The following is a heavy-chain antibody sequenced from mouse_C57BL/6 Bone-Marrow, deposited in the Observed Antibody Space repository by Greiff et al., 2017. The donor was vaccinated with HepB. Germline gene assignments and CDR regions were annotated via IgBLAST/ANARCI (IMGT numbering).Heavy chain of an antibody. Sequence: EVQVVESGGDLVKPGGSLKLSCAASGFTFSSYGMSWVRQTPDKRLEWVATISSGGSYTYYPDSVKGRFTISRDNAKNTLYLQMSSLKSEDTAMYYCARRGLLFLDYWGQGTSVTVSS. CDR2: ISSGGSYT. V-gene: IGHV5-6*01. J-gene: IGHJ4*01. CDR1: GFTFSSYG. D-gene: IGHD2-10*01. CDR3: ARRGLLFLDY.